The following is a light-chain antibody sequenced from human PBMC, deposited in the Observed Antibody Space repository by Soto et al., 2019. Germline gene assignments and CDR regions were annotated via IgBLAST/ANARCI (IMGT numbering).Light chain of an antibody. CDR3: QQYRTWPPNLLT. CDR1: QSISSS. CDR2: GAS. Sequence: EIVMTQSPVTLSVSPGEGATLSCRASQSISSSLAWYQQKPGQPPKLLIFGASTRATGIPARFSGSGSGTEFTLTITSLQSEDSAIYYFQQYRTWPPNLLTFGGGTKVEI. J-gene: IGKJ4*01. V-gene: IGKV3-15*01.